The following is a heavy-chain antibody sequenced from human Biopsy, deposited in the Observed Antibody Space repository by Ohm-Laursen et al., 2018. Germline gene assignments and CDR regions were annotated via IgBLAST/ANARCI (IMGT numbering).Heavy chain of an antibody. Sequence: SLRLPCTAAGFIFSTYVMHWVRQAPGKGLEWVALISYDGSNIHYAVSVKGRFTISRDNSKNTLYLQMNSLRAEDTAIYSCAGNYGDYSFDFWGREPWSPSP. CDR1: GFIFSTYV. CDR3: AGNYGDYSFDF. CDR2: ISYDGSNI. V-gene: IGHV3-30*03. J-gene: IGHJ4*02. D-gene: IGHD3-10*01.